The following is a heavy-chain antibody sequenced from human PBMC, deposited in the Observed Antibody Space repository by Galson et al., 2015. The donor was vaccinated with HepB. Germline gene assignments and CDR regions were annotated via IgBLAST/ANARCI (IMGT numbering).Heavy chain of an antibody. CDR2: IRSKANSYAT. Sequence: SLRLSCAASGFTFSGSAMHWVRQASGKGLEWVGRIRSKANSYATAYAASVKGRFTITRDDSKNTAYLQMNSLKTEDTAVYYCTRSIAAAAARDYWGQGTLVTVSS. V-gene: IGHV3-73*01. CDR1: GFTFSGSA. CDR3: TRSIAAAAARDY. J-gene: IGHJ4*02. D-gene: IGHD6-13*01.